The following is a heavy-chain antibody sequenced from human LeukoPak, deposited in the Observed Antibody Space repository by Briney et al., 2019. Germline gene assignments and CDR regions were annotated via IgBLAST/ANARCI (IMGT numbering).Heavy chain of an antibody. CDR1: GGSISSSSSY. Sequence: SETLSLTCSVSGGSISSSSSYWGWIRQPPGKGLEWIGSIYYSGSSFDNPALKSRVTISVDTSKNQFSLKLSSVTAADTAVYYCARHPEGYYYASGRTHYYYYMDVWGKGATVTISS. J-gene: IGHJ6*03. CDR2: IYYSGSS. CDR3: ARHPEGYYYASGRTHYYYYMDV. V-gene: IGHV4-39*01. D-gene: IGHD3-10*01.